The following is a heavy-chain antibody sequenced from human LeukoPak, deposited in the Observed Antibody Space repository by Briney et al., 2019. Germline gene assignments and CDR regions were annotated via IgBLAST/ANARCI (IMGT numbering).Heavy chain of an antibody. CDR3: ARDEHNYYDSSGYDY. J-gene: IGHJ4*02. CDR1: GGSIRNYY. Sequence: NPSETLSLTCTVSGGSIRNYYWSWIRQPPGKGLEWIGYVYYSGSTDYNPSLKSRVTISVDTSKNQFSLKARSVTAADTAVYYCARDEHNYYDSSGYDYWGQGILVTVSS. D-gene: IGHD3-22*01. V-gene: IGHV4-59*01. CDR2: VYYSGST.